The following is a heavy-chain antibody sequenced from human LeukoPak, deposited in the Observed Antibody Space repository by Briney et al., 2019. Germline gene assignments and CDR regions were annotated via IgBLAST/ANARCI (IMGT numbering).Heavy chain of an antibody. CDR1: GYNFTNYW. CDR3: ARLDDSSGYYQDAFDI. D-gene: IGHD3-22*01. V-gene: IGHV5-51*01. J-gene: IGHJ3*02. CDR2: IAPGDSDT. Sequence: GESLKISCKASGYNFTNYWIVWVRQMPGKGLERMGIIAPGDSDTMYNPSLQGQVTISADKSLSTANLQWSSLKASDTAMYYCARLDDSSGYYQDAFDIWGQGTVVTVSS.